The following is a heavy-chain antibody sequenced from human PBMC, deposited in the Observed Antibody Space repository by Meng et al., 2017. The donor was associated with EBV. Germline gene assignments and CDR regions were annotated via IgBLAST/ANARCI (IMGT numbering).Heavy chain of an antibody. V-gene: IGHV1-2*06. CDR1: ESSFTGDY. D-gene: IGHD6-13*01. J-gene: IGHJ5*02. Sequence: LGRSGAAGMRVGASVSVSGNAFESSFTGDYVLWVRQPPGQGLEWIRRINSNSGGTNDAQKFQGRVTMSMETSISTAYMELRRLRSDDTAVYYCAKGADLAAAGTFWFDPWGQGTLVTVSS. CDR2: INSNSGGT. CDR3: AKGADLAAAGTFWFDP.